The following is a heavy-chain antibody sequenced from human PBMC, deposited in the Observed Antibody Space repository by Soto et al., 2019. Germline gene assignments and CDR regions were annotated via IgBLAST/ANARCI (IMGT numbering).Heavy chain of an antibody. CDR3: ARGSWGGDGIDV. D-gene: IGHD3-16*01. CDR1: GFIFSTYT. Sequence: PGGSLRLSCAASGFIFSTYTINWVRQAPGKGLEWVASISSSSRDIFYADSVKARFTISRDNANSSVDPQMNGLRVGDTAMYYCARGSWGGDGIDVWGQGTTVTVSS. V-gene: IGHV3-21*01. CDR2: ISSSSRDI. J-gene: IGHJ6*02.